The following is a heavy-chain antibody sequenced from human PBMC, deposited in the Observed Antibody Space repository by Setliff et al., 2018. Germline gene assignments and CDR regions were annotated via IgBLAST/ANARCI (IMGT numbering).Heavy chain of an antibody. CDR2: VYYSGIA. CDR1: GGSISTYY. Sequence: SETLSLTCTVSGGSISTYYWSWIRQPPGKGLEWIGYVYYSGIANYSPSLKSRLTISVDTSKNQFSLSLTSVTAEDTAVYYCARMSGFQYIDVWDKGTTVTVSS. V-gene: IGHV4-59*08. D-gene: IGHD3-3*01. J-gene: IGHJ6*03. CDR3: ARMSGFQYIDV.